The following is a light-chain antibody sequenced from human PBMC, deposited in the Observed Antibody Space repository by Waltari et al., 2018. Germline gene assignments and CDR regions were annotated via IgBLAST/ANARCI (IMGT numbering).Light chain of an antibody. CDR3: QHYVRLPVT. Sequence: EIVLTQSPGTLSLSPGETATLSCRASQSVGRTLAWYQQKPGQAPRLLIYSASPRATGIPDRFSGSGSGTDFRLTISRLEPEDFAVYYCQHYVRLPVTFGQGTTVELK. V-gene: IGKV3-20*01. J-gene: IGKJ1*01. CDR1: QSVGRT. CDR2: SAS.